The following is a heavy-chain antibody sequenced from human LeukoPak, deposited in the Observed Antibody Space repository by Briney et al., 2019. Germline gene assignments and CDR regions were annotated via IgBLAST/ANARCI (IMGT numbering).Heavy chain of an antibody. CDR2: IYSSGST. Sequence: SETLSLTCTVSGGSISSGNYYWSWIRQPPGKGLEWIGYIYSSGSTNYNPSLKSRVTISVDTSKNQFSLKLSSVTAADTAVYYCARGAAATYWGQGTLVTVSS. J-gene: IGHJ4*02. V-gene: IGHV4-61*01. D-gene: IGHD6-13*01. CDR3: ARGAAATY. CDR1: GGSISSGNYY.